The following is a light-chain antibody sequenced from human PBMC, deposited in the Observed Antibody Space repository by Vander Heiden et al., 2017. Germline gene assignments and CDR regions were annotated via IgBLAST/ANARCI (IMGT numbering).Light chain of an antibody. Sequence: DIQMTQSPSSLSASVGDRVTITCQASQDISNYLNWYQQKPGKAPKLLIYDASNLETGVPSRFSGSGSGTDVTFTISSLQPEDIATYYCQQYDNLPPGFGGGTKVEIK. J-gene: IGKJ4*01. CDR1: QDISNY. CDR2: DAS. CDR3: QQYDNLPPG. V-gene: IGKV1-33*01.